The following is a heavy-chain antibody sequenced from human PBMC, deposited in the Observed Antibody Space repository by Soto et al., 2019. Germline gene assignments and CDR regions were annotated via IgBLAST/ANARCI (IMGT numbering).Heavy chain of an antibody. CDR3: ARHFRDTSGYFRTFDS. CDR1: GGSIRSVTYC. V-gene: IGHV4-39*01. D-gene: IGHD3-9*01. J-gene: IGHJ4*02. CDR2: VHYSGTN. Sequence: QMQLQESGPGLVKPSETLSLTCTVSGGSIRSVTYCWGWIRQPPGKGLEWIGTVHYSGTNYYSPSLKSRVTMSADTSKNQFSLRLTYVTATDTAVYYCARHFRDTSGYFRTFDSWGQGTLVTVSP.